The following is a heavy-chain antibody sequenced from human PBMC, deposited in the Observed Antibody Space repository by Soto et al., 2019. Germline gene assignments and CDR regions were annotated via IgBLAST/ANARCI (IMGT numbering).Heavy chain of an antibody. Sequence: PGGSLRLPCAASGFTFTSHSMNWVRQAPGKGLEWVSYISSSSSTIYYANSVKGRFTISRDNAKNSLYLQMNSLRDEDTAVYYCARDAKGSSGDHFDYWGQGTLVTVSS. CDR3: ARDAKGSSGDHFDY. V-gene: IGHV3-48*02. CDR2: ISSSSSTI. J-gene: IGHJ4*02. D-gene: IGHD1-1*01. CDR1: GFTFTSHS.